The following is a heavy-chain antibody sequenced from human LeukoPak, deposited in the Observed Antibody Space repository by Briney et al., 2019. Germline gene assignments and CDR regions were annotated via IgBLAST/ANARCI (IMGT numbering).Heavy chain of an antibody. CDR3: AKEMATIRAFDF. CDR2: ISVSCSST. D-gene: IGHD5-24*01. J-gene: IGHJ3*01. CDR1: GFTFSTYA. Sequence: GGSLRLSCAASGFTFSTYAMSWVRQAPVKRLESVAVISVSCSSTYYADSVKGRFTICRDNSKKTLYLQMKSLRDEDTAVYYCAKEMATIRAFDFWGKGTMVNVSS. V-gene: IGHV3-23*01.